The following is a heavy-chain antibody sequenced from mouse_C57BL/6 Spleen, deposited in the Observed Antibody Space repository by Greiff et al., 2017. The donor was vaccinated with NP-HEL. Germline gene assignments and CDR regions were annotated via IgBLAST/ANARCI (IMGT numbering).Heavy chain of an antibody. CDR3: ARNGNFFMDY. V-gene: IGHV5-17*01. J-gene: IGHJ4*01. CDR1: GFTFSDYG. Sequence: EVQVVESGGGLVKPGGSLKLSCAASGFTFSDYGMHWVRQAPEKGLEWVAYISSGSSTIYYADTVKGRFPISRDNAKNTLFLQMTSLRSEDTAMYYCARNGNFFMDYWGQGTSVTVSS. CDR2: ISSGSSTI. D-gene: IGHD2-1*01.